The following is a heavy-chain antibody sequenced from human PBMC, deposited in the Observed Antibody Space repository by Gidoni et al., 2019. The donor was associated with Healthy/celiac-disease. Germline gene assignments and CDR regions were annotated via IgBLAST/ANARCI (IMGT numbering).Heavy chain of an antibody. CDR3: ARVRIVVVTARYYYYYGMDV. D-gene: IGHD2-21*02. J-gene: IGHJ6*02. CDR1: GGSFSGYY. V-gene: IGHV4-34*01. Sequence: QVQLQQWGAGLLKPSETLSLTCAVYGGSFSGYYWSWIRQPPGKGLEWIGEINHSGSTNYNPSLKSRVTISVDTYKNQFSLKLSSVTAADTAVYYCARVRIVVVTARYYYYYGMDVWGQGTTVTVSS. CDR2: INHSGST.